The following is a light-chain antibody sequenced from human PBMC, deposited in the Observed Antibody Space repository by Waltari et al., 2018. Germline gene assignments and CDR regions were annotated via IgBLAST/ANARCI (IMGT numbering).Light chain of an antibody. CDR3: QQYGSSPYT. J-gene: IGKJ2*01. CDR2: GAS. CDR1: QSVSSSY. V-gene: IGKV3-20*01. Sequence: ELVLTQSPGTLSLSPGERATLSCRASQSVSSSYLAWYQQKPGQAPRLLIHGASSRATGIPDRVSGSGSGTDFTLTISRLEPEDFAVYYCQQYGSSPYTFGQGTKLEIK.